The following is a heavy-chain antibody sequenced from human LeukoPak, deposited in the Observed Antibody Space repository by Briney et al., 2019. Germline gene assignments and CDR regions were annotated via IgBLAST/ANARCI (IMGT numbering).Heavy chain of an antibody. J-gene: IGHJ6*02. CDR1: GFTFSSYG. CDR2: ISYDGSNK. D-gene: IGHD2-2*01. CDR3: AEDRDIVVVPAAYGSGMDV. Sequence: GRSLRLSCAASGFTFSSYGMHWVRQAPGKGLEWVAVISYDGSNKYYADSVKGRFTISRDNSKNTLYLQMNSLRAEDTAVYYCAEDRDIVVVPAAYGSGMDVWGQGTTVTVS. V-gene: IGHV3-30*18.